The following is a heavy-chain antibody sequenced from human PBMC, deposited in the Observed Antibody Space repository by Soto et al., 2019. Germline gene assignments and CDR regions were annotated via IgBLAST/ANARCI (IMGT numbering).Heavy chain of an antibody. Sequence: SETLSLTCAVSGGSISSGGYSWSWIRQPPGKGLEWIGYIYHSGSTYYNPSLKSRVTISVDRSKNQFSLKLSSVTAADTAVYYCARGDCSSTSCYFGIHWFDPWGQGTPVTVSS. J-gene: IGHJ5*02. CDR3: ARGDCSSTSCYFGIHWFDP. CDR2: IYHSGST. D-gene: IGHD2-2*01. V-gene: IGHV4-30-2*01. CDR1: GGSISSGGYS.